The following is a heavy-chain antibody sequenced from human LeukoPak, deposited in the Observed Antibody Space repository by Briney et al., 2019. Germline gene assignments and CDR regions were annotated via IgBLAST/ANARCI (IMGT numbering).Heavy chain of an antibody. D-gene: IGHD3-22*01. CDR2: MNPNSGNT. CDR3: ARGQHYYDSSGYFTYAFDY. J-gene: IGHJ4*02. Sequence: ASVKVSCKASGYTFTDYDINWVRQATGQGREWMGWMNPNSGNTGYAQKFQRRVTITRNTSISTAYMELSSLRSEDTAVYYCARGQHYYDSSGYFTYAFDYWGQGTLVTVSS. V-gene: IGHV1-8*03. CDR1: GYTFTDYD.